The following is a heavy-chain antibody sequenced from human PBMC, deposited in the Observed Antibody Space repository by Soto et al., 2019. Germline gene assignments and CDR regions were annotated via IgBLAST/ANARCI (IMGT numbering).Heavy chain of an antibody. CDR1: GYTFTSYG. CDR2: ISAYNGNT. Sequence: QVQLVQSGAEVKKPGASVKVSRKASGYTFTSYGISWVRQAPGQGLEWMGWISAYNGNTNYAQKLQGRVTMTTDTSTSTAYMELRSLRSDDTAVYYCARDEGYKWNYGGSWFDPWGQGTLVTVSS. D-gene: IGHD1-7*01. CDR3: ARDEGYKWNYGGSWFDP. V-gene: IGHV1-18*01. J-gene: IGHJ5*02.